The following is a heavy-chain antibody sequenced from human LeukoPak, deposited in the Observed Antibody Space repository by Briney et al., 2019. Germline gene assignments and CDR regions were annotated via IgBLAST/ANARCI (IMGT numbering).Heavy chain of an antibody. J-gene: IGHJ4*02. D-gene: IGHD6-13*01. Sequence: GGSLRLSCAASGFTFSSYAMSWVRQAPGKGLEWVSAISGSGGSTYYADSVKGRFTISRDNAKNSLYLQMNSLRAEDTAVYYCATVRIAALYWGQGTLVTVSS. V-gene: IGHV3-23*01. CDR1: GFTFSSYA. CDR3: ATVRIAALY. CDR2: ISGSGGST.